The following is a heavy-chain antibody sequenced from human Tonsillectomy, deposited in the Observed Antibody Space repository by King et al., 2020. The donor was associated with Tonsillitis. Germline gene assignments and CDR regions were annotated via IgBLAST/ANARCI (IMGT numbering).Heavy chain of an antibody. J-gene: IGHJ4*02. V-gene: IGHV5-51*01. Sequence: VPLVESGAAVTQPGESLKISCKGSGYSFTSYWIGWVRQMPGKGLEWMGIIYPGDSDTRYSPSFQGQVTISADKSISTAYLQWSSLKASDTAMYYCATGNMWATAYDVDYGGQGTLGTGSS. CDR3: ATGNMWATAYDVDY. CDR1: GYSFTSYW. D-gene: IGHD1-1*01. CDR2: IYPGDSDT.